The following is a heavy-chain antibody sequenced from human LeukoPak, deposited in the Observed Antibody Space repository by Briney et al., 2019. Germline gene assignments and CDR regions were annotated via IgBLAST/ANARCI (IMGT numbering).Heavy chain of an antibody. CDR2: IYTSGST. CDR1: GGSISSYY. V-gene: IGHV4-4*07. D-gene: IGHD3-22*01. J-gene: IGHJ5*02. CDR3: ASSYSSGYFFWFDP. Sequence: PSETLSLTCTVSGGSISSYYWSWIRQPAGKGLEWIGRIYTSGSTNYNPSLKSRVTMSVDTSKNQFSLKLSSVTAADTAVYYCASSYSSGYFFWFDPWGQGTLVTVSS.